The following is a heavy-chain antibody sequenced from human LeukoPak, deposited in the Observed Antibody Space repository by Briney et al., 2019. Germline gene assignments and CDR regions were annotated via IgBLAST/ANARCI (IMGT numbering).Heavy chain of an antibody. CDR1: GGSFSSYS. Sequence: SETLSLTCAVYGGSFSSYSWSWIRQPPGKGLEWIGEIIHSGSTNYNPSLKSRVTTSMDTSKNQFSLRLSSVTAADTAVYYCARLRDEGYSYGSLDYWGQGTLVTVSS. J-gene: IGHJ4*02. D-gene: IGHD5-18*01. CDR3: ARLRDEGYSYGSLDY. CDR2: IIHSGST. V-gene: IGHV4-34*12.